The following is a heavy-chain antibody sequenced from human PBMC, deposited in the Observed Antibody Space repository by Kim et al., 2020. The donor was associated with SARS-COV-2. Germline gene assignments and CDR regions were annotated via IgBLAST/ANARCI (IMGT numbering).Heavy chain of an antibody. V-gene: IGHV3-30*03. CDR3: AIDRGGDYGVYGMDV. D-gene: IGHD4-17*01. J-gene: IGHJ6*02. CDR2: IYNDGRIK. CDR1: GFTFSNYG. Sequence: GGSLRLSCAASGFTFSNYGMNWVRQTPGEGLVWVAVIYNDGRIKYYADSVKGRFTISRDNSKNTLYLQMNSLRAEDTAVYYCAIDRGGDYGVYGMDVCGQGTTGTVSS.